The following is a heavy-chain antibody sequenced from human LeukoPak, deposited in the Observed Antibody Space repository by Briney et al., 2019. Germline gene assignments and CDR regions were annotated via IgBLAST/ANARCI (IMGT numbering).Heavy chain of an antibody. V-gene: IGHV1-18*01. CDR2: ISAYNGNT. CDR3: ARRDYYGSGSYYGH. J-gene: IGHJ4*02. CDR1: GYTFNSYG. D-gene: IGHD3-10*01. Sequence: ASVKVSCEASGYTFNSYGISWVRQAPGQGLEWMGWISAYNGNTNYAQKFQGRVTMTTDTSTSTAYMELRSLRSDDTAVYYCARRDYYGSGSYYGHWGQGTLVTVSS.